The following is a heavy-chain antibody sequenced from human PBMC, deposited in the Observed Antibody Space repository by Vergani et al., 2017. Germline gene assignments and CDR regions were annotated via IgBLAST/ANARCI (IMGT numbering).Heavy chain of an antibody. J-gene: IGHJ6*03. CDR3: ARGPGLLWFGEPTGYYYMDV. V-gene: IGHV3-30*03. CDR2: ISYDGSNK. CDR1: GFTFSSYG. Sequence: QVQLVESGGGVVQPGRSPRLSCAASGFTFSSYGMHWVRQAPGKGLEWVAVISYDGSNKYYADSVKGRFTISRDNSKNTLYLQINSLRAEDTAVYYCARGPGLLWFGEPTGYYYMDVWGKGTTVTVSS. D-gene: IGHD3-10*01.